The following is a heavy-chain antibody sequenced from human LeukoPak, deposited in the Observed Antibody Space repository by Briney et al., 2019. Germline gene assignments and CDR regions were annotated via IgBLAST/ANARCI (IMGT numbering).Heavy chain of an antibody. Sequence: TGGALRLSCAASGFTFSSYEMNLVRQAPGKGLEWVSYIISSGSTIYYADSLKGRFTISRDNAKNSLYLQMNSLRAEDTAVYYCARPFYDSSGYYSWGQGTLVTVSS. V-gene: IGHV3-48*03. CDR3: ARPFYDSSGYYS. CDR1: GFTFSSYE. J-gene: IGHJ4*02. D-gene: IGHD3-22*01. CDR2: IISSGSTI.